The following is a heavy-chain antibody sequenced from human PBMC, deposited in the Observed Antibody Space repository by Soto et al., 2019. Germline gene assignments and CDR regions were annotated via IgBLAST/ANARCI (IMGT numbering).Heavy chain of an antibody. Sequence: GGSLRLSCAASGFTFSSYSMNWVRQAPGKGLEWVSSISSSSSYIYYAASVKGRFTISRDNAKNSLYLQMNSLRAEDTAVYYCARMGSQRYYYYGMDVWGQGTTVTVSS. CDR3: ARMGSQRYYYYGMDV. CDR1: GFTFSSYS. D-gene: IGHD6-25*01. J-gene: IGHJ6*02. V-gene: IGHV3-21*01. CDR2: ISSSSSYI.